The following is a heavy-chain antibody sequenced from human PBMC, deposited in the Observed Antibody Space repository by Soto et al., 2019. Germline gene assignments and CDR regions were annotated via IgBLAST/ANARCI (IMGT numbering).Heavy chain of an antibody. D-gene: IGHD1-7*01. Sequence: GGSLRLSCVASGFTLSTYWVNWVRQAPGKGLEWVAKIKQDGSEKYYVDSVEGRFTISRDNAKNSLYLQMNSLRLEDTAVYYCVRGLELLTYWGQGTLVTVSS. J-gene: IGHJ4*02. CDR3: VRGLELLTY. CDR1: GFTLSTYW. CDR2: IKQDGSEK. V-gene: IGHV3-7*03.